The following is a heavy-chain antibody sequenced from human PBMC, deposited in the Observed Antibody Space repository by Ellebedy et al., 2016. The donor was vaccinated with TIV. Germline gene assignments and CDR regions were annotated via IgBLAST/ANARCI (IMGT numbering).Heavy chain of an antibody. J-gene: IGHJ5*02. CDR3: ARGVNWFDP. D-gene: IGHD3-16*01. Sequence: SQTLSLTCGISGDSVPSNSGAWHWFRQSPSRGLAWLGRTYYRSRWFNDYAMSVKSRITINADTSKNQFPLQLNSVTSEDTAVYYCARGVNWFDPWGQGTLVTVSS. V-gene: IGHV6-1*01. CDR2: TYYRSRWFN. CDR1: GDSVPSNSGA.